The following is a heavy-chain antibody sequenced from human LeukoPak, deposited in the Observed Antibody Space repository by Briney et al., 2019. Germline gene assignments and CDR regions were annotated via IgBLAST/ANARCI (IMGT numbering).Heavy chain of an antibody. CDR1: GFTFSSYA. CDR2: IFGSGGSA. V-gene: IGHV3-23*01. D-gene: IGHD6-19*01. J-gene: IGHJ4*02. Sequence: GGSLRLSCAASGFTFSSYAMSWVRQAPGKGLEWVSGIFGSGGSAHYADSVKGRFTISRDNSKNTVYLQMDSLRVEDTAVYYCGKTTTGYSSGRYPGWPVDYWGQGTLVTVSS. CDR3: GKTTTGYSSGRYPGWPVDY.